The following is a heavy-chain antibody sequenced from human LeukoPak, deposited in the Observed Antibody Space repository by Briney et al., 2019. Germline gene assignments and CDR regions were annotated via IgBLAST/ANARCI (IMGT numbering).Heavy chain of an antibody. J-gene: IGHJ4*02. CDR1: GGSISSGGYY. D-gene: IGHD3-22*01. CDR3: ARGRGYYPTRRDYFDY. Sequence: SETLSLTCTVSGGSISSGGYYWSWIRQHPGKGLEWIGYIYYSGSTYYNPSLKSRVTISVDTSKNQFSLKLSSVTAADTAVYYCARGRGYYPTRRDYFDYWGQGTLVTVSS. CDR2: IYYSGST. V-gene: IGHV4-31*03.